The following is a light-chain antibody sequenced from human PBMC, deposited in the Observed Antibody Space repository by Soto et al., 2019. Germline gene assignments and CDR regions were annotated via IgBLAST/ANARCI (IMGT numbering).Light chain of an antibody. CDR3: KTRHNWPPIT. CDR2: DAS. V-gene: IGKV3-11*01. Sequence: EIVLTQSPATLSFSPGERATLSCRASQSVSTYLAWYQQKPGQTPRLLIYDASTRATGIPARFSGSGSGTDFTLTISSLEPEDFAVYYCKTRHNWPPITSGQGKRLEIX. J-gene: IGKJ5*01. CDR1: QSVSTY.